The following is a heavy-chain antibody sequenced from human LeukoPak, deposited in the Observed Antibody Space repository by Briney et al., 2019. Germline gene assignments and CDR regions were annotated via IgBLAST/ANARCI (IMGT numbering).Heavy chain of an antibody. CDR1: GFTVSSNY. J-gene: IGHJ3*02. Sequence: GGSLRLSCAASGFTVSSNYMSWVRQAPGKGLEWVSVIYSGGSTYYADSVKGRFTISRDNSKNTLYLQMNSLRAEDTAVYYCARVPISGYDSSGPRDAFDIWGQGTMVTVSS. CDR2: IYSGGST. CDR3: ARVPISGYDSSGPRDAFDI. D-gene: IGHD3-22*01. V-gene: IGHV3-53*01.